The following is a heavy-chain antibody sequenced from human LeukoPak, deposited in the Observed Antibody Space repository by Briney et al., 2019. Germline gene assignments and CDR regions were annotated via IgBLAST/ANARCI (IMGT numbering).Heavy chain of an antibody. J-gene: IGHJ3*02. CDR2: IKEDGSEI. CDR1: GLTFTTYW. CDR3: ARVGGSYSTDAFDI. D-gene: IGHD1-26*01. V-gene: IGHV3-7*01. Sequence: GGSLRLSCAASGLTFTTYWMSWVRQAPEKGLEWVANIKEDGSEIHYVDSVKGRFTISRDNAKNSLYLQMNSLRAEDTAVYYCARVGGSYSTDAFDIWGQGTMVTVSS.